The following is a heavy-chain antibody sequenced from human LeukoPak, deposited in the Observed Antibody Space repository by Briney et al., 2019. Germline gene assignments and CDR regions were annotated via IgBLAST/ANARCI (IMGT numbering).Heavy chain of an antibody. CDR1: GDSVSSNNAA. Sequence: SQTLSLTCAISGDSVSSNNAAWNWIRQSPSRGFEWLGRTYFRSKWYNDYAASVKSRLTVNPDTSKNHFSLQLSSVTPEDTAVYYCAKTYGGNCDYWGQGTLVTVSS. CDR2: TYFRSKWYN. V-gene: IGHV6-1*01. D-gene: IGHD4-23*01. J-gene: IGHJ4*02. CDR3: AKTYGGNCDY.